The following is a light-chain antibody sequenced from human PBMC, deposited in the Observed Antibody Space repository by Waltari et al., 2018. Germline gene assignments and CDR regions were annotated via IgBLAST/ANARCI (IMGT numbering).Light chain of an antibody. CDR2: AAS. CDR3: HQSYSTPT. J-gene: IGKJ1*01. CDR1: QSISSY. Sequence: DIPLPQSPSSLHASVGDRVTITCRASQSISSYLNWDQQKPGKAPKLLIYAASSLQSGVPSRFSGSGSGTDFTLTISSLQPEDFATYYCHQSYSTPTFGQGTKVEIK. V-gene: IGKV1-39*01.